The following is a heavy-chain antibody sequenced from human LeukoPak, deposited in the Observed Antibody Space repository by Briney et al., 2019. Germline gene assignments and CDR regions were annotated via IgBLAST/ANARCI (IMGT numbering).Heavy chain of an antibody. Sequence: SETLSLTCAVYGGSFSGYYWSWIRQPPGKGLEWIGEINHSGSTNYNPTLKSRVTISVDTSKNQFSLKLSSVTAADTAVYYCARGPATVTTPYYFDYWGQGTLVTVSS. CDR1: GGSFSGYY. J-gene: IGHJ4*02. CDR2: INHSGST. V-gene: IGHV4-34*01. CDR3: ARGPATVTTPYYFDY. D-gene: IGHD4-17*01.